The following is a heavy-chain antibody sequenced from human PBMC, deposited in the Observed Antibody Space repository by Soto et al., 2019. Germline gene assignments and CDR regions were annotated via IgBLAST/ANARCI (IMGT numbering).Heavy chain of an antibody. V-gene: IGHV4-61*01. CDR1: GGSVSSDSHY. D-gene: IGHD5-18*01. Sequence: KPSETLSLTCTVSGGSVSSDSHYWSWIRQSPGKGLEWIGYIYYRGSTRYNPSLESRVTISVDTSKNQFSLKLTSVAAADTAVYYCARAAWIQLWGSLYGMDVWGQGTTVTVSS. CDR2: IYYRGST. CDR3: ARAAWIQLWGSLYGMDV. J-gene: IGHJ6*02.